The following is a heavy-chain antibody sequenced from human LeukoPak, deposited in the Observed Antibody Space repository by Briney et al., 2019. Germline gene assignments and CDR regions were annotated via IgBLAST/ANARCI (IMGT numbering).Heavy chain of an antibody. J-gene: IGHJ4*02. Sequence: GGSLRLSCVASGFAVGSNYMSWVRQAPGKGLEWVSLYSGGAIRYADSVKGRFTISRDSSKNTLFLQMNDLTVEDTARYYCARRPGNWGQGILVAVSS. CDR3: ARRPGN. CDR2: YSGGAI. D-gene: IGHD1-14*01. V-gene: IGHV3-53*01. CDR1: GFAVGSNY.